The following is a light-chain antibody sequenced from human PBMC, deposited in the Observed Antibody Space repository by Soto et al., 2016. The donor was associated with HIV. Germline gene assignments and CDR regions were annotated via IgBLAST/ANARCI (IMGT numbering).Light chain of an antibody. V-gene: IGLV3-27*01. J-gene: IGLJ3*02. Sequence: SYELTQPSSVSVSPGQTARITCSGDVLAKKYSRWFQQKPGQAPVLVIYKDIERPSGIPERFSGSRSGITVTLTISGAQGEDEADYYCYSAAGNYWVFGGGTKLTVL. CDR3: YSAAGNYWV. CDR2: KDI. CDR1: VLAKKY.